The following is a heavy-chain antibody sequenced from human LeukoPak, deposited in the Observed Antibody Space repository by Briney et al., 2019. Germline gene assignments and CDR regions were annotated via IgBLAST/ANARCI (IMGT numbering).Heavy chain of an antibody. V-gene: IGHV4-39*07. CDR1: GSSISSSSYY. CDR2: IYYSGST. Sequence: SETLSLTCTVSGSSISSSSYYWGWIRQPPGKGLEWIGSIYYSGSTYYNPSLKSRVTISVDTSKNQFSLKLSSVTAADTAVYYCARGVTYYYGSGSYYFDYWGQGTLVTVSS. CDR3: ARGVTYYYGSGSYYFDY. D-gene: IGHD3-10*01. J-gene: IGHJ4*02.